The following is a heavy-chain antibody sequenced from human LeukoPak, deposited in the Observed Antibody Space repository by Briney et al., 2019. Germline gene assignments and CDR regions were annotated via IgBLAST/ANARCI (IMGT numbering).Heavy chain of an antibody. CDR2: IYSGGST. CDR3: ARSEQWLAWNY. D-gene: IGHD6-19*01. CDR1: GFTVSSNY. Sequence: PGGSLRLSCAASGFTVSSNYMSWVRQAPGKGLEWVSIIYSGGSTFYADSVKGRFTISRDNSKNTLYLQMNSLRADDTAMYYCARSEQWLAWNYWGQGTLVTVSS. V-gene: IGHV3-53*01. J-gene: IGHJ1*01.